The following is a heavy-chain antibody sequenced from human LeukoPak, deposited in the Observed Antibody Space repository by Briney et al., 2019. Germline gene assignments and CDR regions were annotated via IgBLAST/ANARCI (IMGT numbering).Heavy chain of an antibody. CDR1: GFTFSVYW. CDR2: IKQDGSDQ. V-gene: IGHV3-7*01. CDR3: ARLYGDYDYYYYYMDV. D-gene: IGHD4-17*01. J-gene: IGHJ6*03. Sequence: PGGSLRLSCAASGFTFSVYWMSWVRQAPGKGLEWVANIKQDGSDQYYVDSVKGRFTISRDNAKNSLYLQMNSLRAEDTAVYYCARLYGDYDYYYYYMDVWGKGTTVTVSS.